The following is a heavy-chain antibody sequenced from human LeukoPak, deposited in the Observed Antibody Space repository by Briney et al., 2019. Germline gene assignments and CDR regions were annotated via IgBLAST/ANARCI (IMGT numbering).Heavy chain of an antibody. CDR3: ARDPSGYFNY. CDR1: GGSVSSGSYY. V-gene: IGHV4-61*01. J-gene: IGHJ4*02. Sequence: SETLSLTCTVSGGSVSSGSYYWSWIRQPPGKGLQWIGYIYDRESTNYNHSLKSRVTISVDTSKNQFSLKLSSVTAADTAVYYCARDPSGYFNYWGQGTLVTVSS. D-gene: IGHD3-22*01. CDR2: IYDREST.